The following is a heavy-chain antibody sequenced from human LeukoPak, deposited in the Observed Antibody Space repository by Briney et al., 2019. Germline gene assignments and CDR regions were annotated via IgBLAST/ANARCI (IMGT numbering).Heavy chain of an antibody. CDR3: ARGRGDSNGYYWFDP. J-gene: IGHJ5*02. CDR2: INHSGST. CDR1: GGSFSGYC. D-gene: IGHD3-22*01. V-gene: IGHV4-34*01. Sequence: SETLSLTCAVYGGSFSGYCWSWIRQPPGKGLEWIGEINHSGSTNYNPSLKSRVTISVDTSKNQFSLKLSSVTAADTAVYYCARGRGDSNGYYWFDPWGQGTLVTVSS.